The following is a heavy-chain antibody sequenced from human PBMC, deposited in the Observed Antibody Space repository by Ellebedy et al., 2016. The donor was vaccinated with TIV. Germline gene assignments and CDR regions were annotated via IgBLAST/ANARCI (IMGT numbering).Heavy chain of an antibody. CDR1: GGTFSSYA. CDR3: ARDSPLYCGGDCSPRGMDV. J-gene: IGHJ6*02. Sequence: SVKVSXXASGGTFSSYAISWVRQAPGQGLEWMGGIIPIFGTANYAQKFQGRVTITADESTSTAYMELSSLRSEDTAVYYCARDSPLYCGGDCSPRGMDVWGQGTTVTVSS. D-gene: IGHD2-21*02. V-gene: IGHV1-69*13. CDR2: IIPIFGTA.